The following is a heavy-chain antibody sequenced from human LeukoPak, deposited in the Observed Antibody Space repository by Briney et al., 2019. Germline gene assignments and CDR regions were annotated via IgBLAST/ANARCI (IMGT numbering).Heavy chain of an antibody. D-gene: IGHD6-13*01. V-gene: IGHV4-61*05. CDR2: IYYSGST. J-gene: IGHJ6*02. CDR3: ARTAGHYYYYGMDV. Sequence: PSETLSLTCTVSGGSISSSSYYWGWIRQPPGKGLEWIGYIYYSGSTNYNPSLKSRVTISVDTSKNQFSLKLSSVTAADTAVYYCARTAGHYYYYGMDVWGQGTTVTVSS. CDR1: GGSISSSSYY.